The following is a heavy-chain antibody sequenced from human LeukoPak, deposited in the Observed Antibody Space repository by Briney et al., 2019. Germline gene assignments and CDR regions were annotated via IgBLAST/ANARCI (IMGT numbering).Heavy chain of an antibody. CDR2: ISGSGGST. D-gene: IGHD3-9*01. CDR1: GFTFSSYA. Sequence: GGSLRLSCAASGFTFSSYAMSWVRQAPGKGLEWVSAISGSGGSTYYADSVKGRFTISRDNSKNTLYLQMNSLRAKDTAVYYCARDGDILTGHFNYWGQGTLVTVSS. V-gene: IGHV3-23*01. CDR3: ARDGDILTGHFNY. J-gene: IGHJ4*02.